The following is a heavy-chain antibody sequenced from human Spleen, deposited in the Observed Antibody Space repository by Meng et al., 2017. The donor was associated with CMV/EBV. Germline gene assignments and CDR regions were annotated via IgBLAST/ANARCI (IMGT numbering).Heavy chain of an antibody. J-gene: IGHJ4*02. V-gene: IGHV4-34*01. D-gene: IGHD5-12*01. CDR2: INHSGST. CDR1: GGSFSDYY. CDR3: ARVVGSYSAYDY. Sequence: GSLRLSCAVYGGSFSDYYWSWIRQPPGKGLEWIGEINHSGSTNYNPSLESRVTISVDTSKDQFSLKVYSVTAADTAVYYCARVVGSYSAYDYWGQGTLVTVSS.